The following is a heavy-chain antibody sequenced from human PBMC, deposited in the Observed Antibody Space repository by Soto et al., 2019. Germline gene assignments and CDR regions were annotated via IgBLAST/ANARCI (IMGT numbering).Heavy chain of an antibody. D-gene: IGHD3-9*01. Sequence: QMQLVQSGPEVKKPGTSVKVSCKASGFTFTSSAMQWVRQARGQRLEWIGWIVVGSGNTNYAPKFQERVTITTDMTTSSAYMELSSLRSEDTAVYYCAAEPQLRYFDWTVGMDVWGQGTTVTVSS. CDR1: GFTFTSSA. V-gene: IGHV1-58*02. CDR2: IVVGSGNT. CDR3: AAEPQLRYFDWTVGMDV. J-gene: IGHJ6*02.